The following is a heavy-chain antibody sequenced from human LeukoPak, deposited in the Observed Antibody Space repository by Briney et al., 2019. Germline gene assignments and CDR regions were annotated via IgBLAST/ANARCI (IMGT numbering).Heavy chain of an antibody. CDR3: ARVRYDILTGYAQYYYAMDV. CDR1: GDSVFSNSAA. D-gene: IGHD3-9*01. V-gene: IGHV6-1*01. CDR2: TFYRSKWYN. Sequence: SQTLSLTCAISGDSVFSNSAAWNWIRQSPSRGLEWLGRTFYRSKWYNDYAGSVKSRVTINPDTSKNQFSLQLNSVTPEDTAVYYCARVRYDILTGYAQYYYAMDVWGQGTTVTVSS. J-gene: IGHJ6*02.